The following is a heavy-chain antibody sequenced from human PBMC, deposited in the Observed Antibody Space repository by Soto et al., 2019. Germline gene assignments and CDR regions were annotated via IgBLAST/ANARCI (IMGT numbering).Heavy chain of an antibody. Sequence: QVQLQQWGAGLLKPSETLSLTCAVYGGSFSGYYWSWIRQPPGKGLEWIGEINHSGSTNYNPSPXXRXXISVDTSKNQFSLKLSSVPAADTAVYYCARVTGRYYYGMDVWGQGTTVTVSS. CDR1: GGSFSGYY. CDR3: ARVTGRYYYGMDV. CDR2: INHSGST. V-gene: IGHV4-34*01. J-gene: IGHJ6*02.